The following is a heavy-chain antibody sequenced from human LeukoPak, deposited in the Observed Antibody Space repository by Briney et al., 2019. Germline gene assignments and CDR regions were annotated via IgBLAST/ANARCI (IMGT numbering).Heavy chain of an antibody. CDR2: INQDGSEK. CDR1: GFTFRSYW. CDR3: ARDKSYGDSEDY. V-gene: IGHV3-7*05. D-gene: IGHD4-17*01. Sequence: GESLRLSCAASGFTFRSYWMSWVRKAPGKGLEWVANINQDGSEKYYVDSMKGRFTISRDNAKTSLYLQMNTLRAEDTAVYYCARDKSYGDSEDYWGQGTLVTVSS. J-gene: IGHJ4*02.